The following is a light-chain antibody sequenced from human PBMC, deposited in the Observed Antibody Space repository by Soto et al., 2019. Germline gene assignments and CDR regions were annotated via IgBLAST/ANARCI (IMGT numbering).Light chain of an antibody. J-gene: IGLJ1*01. CDR3: SSYTSSSPLV. CDR1: SSDIGNYNY. V-gene: IGLV2-14*01. Sequence: QSVLTQPASVSGSPGQSITISCTGTSSDIGNYNYVSWYQQHPNKAPKLLIYEVSNRPSGLSDRFSGTKSGNTASLTSSGLRAEDEADYYCSSYTSSSPLVFGTGTKLTVL. CDR2: EVS.